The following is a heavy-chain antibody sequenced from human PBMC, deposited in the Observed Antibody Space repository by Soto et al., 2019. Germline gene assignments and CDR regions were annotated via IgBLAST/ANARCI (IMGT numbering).Heavy chain of an antibody. J-gene: IGHJ3*02. CDR2: IYYTGRT. V-gene: IGHV4-30-4*01. CDR3: ARAHYDILTGYPPHAFDI. CDR1: GVSVSSGDYY. Sequence: SETRSLTCTVSGVSVSSGDYYWSWIRQPPGKCLEWIGYIYYTGRTYYNPSLKSRVIISVDTSKNQFSLKLSSVTAAEKAVYYCARAHYDILTGYPPHAFDIWGEGTMVTV. D-gene: IGHD3-9*01.